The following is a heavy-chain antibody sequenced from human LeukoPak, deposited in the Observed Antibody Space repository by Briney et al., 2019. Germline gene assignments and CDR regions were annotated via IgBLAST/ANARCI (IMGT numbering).Heavy chain of an antibody. CDR3: ARDNPVTGFGVVIIGGNWFDP. D-gene: IGHD3-3*01. Sequence: GGSLRLSCAASGFTFSSYAMHWVRQAPGKGLEWVAVISYDGSNKYYADSVKGRFTTSRDNSKNTLYLQMNSLRAEDTAVYYCARDNPVTGFGVVIIGGNWFDPWGQGTLVTVSS. V-gene: IGHV3-30-3*01. J-gene: IGHJ5*02. CDR1: GFTFSSYA. CDR2: ISYDGSNK.